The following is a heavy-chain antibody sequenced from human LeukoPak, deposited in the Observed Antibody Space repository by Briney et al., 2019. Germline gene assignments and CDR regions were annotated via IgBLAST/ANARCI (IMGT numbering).Heavy chain of an antibody. J-gene: IGHJ5*02. D-gene: IGHD3-10*01. CDR1: GGSISSGSYY. Sequence: SETLSLTCTVSGGSISSGSYYWSWIRQPAGKGLEWIGHIYTSGSTNYNPSLKSRVTISVDTSKNQFSLKLSSVTAADTAVYYCARGKGVTMVRGVRMKKNWFDPWGQGTLVTVSS. V-gene: IGHV4-61*09. CDR3: ARGKGVTMVRGVRMKKNWFDP. CDR2: IYTSGST.